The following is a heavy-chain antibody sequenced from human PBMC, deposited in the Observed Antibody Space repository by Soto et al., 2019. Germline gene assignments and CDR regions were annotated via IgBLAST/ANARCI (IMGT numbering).Heavy chain of an antibody. J-gene: IGHJ6*02. D-gene: IGHD1-1*01. Sequence: PSETLSLTCTVSGDSISSADYYWSWIRQTPGKGRGWIGHIFYSGTTYYNPSLKSRLTISVDTSKNHFSLRLTSVTAADTAVYYCARDLWVEPELYYYGMDVWGQGTPVTVSS. CDR2: IFYSGTT. CDR1: GDSISSADYY. V-gene: IGHV4-30-4*01. CDR3: ARDLWVEPELYYYGMDV.